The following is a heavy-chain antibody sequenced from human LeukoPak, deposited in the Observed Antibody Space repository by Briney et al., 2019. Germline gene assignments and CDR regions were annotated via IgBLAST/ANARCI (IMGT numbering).Heavy chain of an antibody. CDR2: IGTAGDT. Sequence: QTGGSLRLSCAASGFTFSSYDMRWVRQATGKGLEWVSAIGTAGDTYYPGSVKGRFTISRENAENSVYLQMNNLRAEDTAVYYCARDRHDYGDHTGAYWFFDLWGRGTLVTVSS. CDR1: GFTFSSYD. CDR3: ARDRHDYGDHTGAYWFFDL. D-gene: IGHD4-17*01. V-gene: IGHV3-13*01. J-gene: IGHJ2*01.